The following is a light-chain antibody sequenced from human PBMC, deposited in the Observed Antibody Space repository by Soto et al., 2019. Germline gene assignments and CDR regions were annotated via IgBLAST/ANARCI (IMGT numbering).Light chain of an antibody. J-gene: IGKJ3*01. CDR1: QSVFYSSNNKNY. V-gene: IGKV4-1*01. CDR3: QQYYNTPLT. Sequence: DIVMTQSPDSLAVSLGERATINCKSSQSVFYSSNNKNYLAWYQQKPGQPPRLLIYWASTRESGVPDRFSGSGSGTDFTLPISSLQAEDVAVYYCQQYYNTPLTFGPGTKVDIK. CDR2: WAS.